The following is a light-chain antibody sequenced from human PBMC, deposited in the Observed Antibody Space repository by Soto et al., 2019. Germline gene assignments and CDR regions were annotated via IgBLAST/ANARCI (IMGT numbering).Light chain of an antibody. J-gene: IGLJ2*01. Sequence: QSVLTQPPSVSGAPGQRVSISCTGSSSNIGEGYDVHWYEHLPGKAPKLLIYQNNNRPSGVPDRFSGSKSGTSASLAITGLQAEDEADYYCQSYDSSLSAVVFGGGTQLTVL. CDR3: QSYDSSLSAVV. CDR1: SSNIGEGYD. V-gene: IGLV1-40*01. CDR2: QNN.